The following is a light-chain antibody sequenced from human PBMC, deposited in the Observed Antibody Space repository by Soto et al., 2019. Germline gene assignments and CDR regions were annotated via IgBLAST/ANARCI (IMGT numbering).Light chain of an antibody. CDR2: GAS. Sequence: TQSPATLSVSPGERATLSCRASQSVSSNLAWYQQKPGQAPRLLIYGASSRATGIPDRFSGSGSGTDFTLTISRLEPEDFAVYYCQQYGRSGTFGQGTKVDIK. V-gene: IGKV3-20*01. J-gene: IGKJ1*01. CDR1: QSVSSN. CDR3: QQYGRSGT.